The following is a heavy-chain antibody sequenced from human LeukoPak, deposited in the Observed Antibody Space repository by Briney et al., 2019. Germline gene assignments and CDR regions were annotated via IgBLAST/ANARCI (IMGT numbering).Heavy chain of an antibody. CDR2: IYSGGST. J-gene: IGHJ4*02. Sequence: PGGSLRLSCAASGFTVSSNYMSWVRQAPGKGLEWASVIYSGGSTYYADSVKGRFTISRDNSKNTLYLQMNSLRAEDTAVYYCARDSLVATIDYWGQGTLVTVSS. CDR1: GFTVSSNY. V-gene: IGHV3-53*01. CDR3: ARDSLVATIDY. D-gene: IGHD5-12*01.